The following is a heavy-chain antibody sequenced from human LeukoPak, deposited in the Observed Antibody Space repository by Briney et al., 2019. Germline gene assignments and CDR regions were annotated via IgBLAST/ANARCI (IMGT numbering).Heavy chain of an antibody. CDR3: AKGGDDSIDY. V-gene: IGHV3-30*02. D-gene: IGHD3-10*01. J-gene: IGHJ4*02. CDR2: IRYDGSNK. Sequence: GGSLRLSCAASGFTFSNYGMHWVRQAPGKGLEWVTFIRYDGSNKYYADSVKGRFTISRDNSKNTLYLQMNSLRAEDTAVYYCAKGGDDSIDYWGQGTLVTVS. CDR1: GFTFSNYG.